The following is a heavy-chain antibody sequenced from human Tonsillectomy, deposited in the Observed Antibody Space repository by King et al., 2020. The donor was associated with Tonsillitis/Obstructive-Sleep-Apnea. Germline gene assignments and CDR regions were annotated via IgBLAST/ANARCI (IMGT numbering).Heavy chain of an antibody. CDR1: GFTVSRKY. D-gene: IGHD6-6*01. CDR3: AIEYSSSSFDY. V-gene: IGHV3-53*01. Sequence: DVQLVESGGGLIQPGGSLRLSCAASGFTVSRKYMSWVRQAPGKGLEWASVIYSGGSTHYADSVKGRFTISRDNSKNTLYLQMNSLRAEDTAVYYCAIEYSSSSFDYWGQGTLVTVSS. CDR2: IYSGGST. J-gene: IGHJ4*02.